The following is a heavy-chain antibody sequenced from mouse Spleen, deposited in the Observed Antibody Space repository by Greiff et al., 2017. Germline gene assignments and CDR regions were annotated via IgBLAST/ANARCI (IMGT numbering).Heavy chain of an antibody. Sequence: QVQLKETGPGLVAPSQSLSITCTVSGFSLTSYGVHWVRQPPGKGLEWLVVIWSDGSTNYNSALKSRPSISKDNSKSQVFLKMNSLQTDDTAMYYCARHPLLWGNYYAMDYWGQGTSVTVSS. CDR2: IWSDGST. V-gene: IGHV2-6-1*01. D-gene: IGHD1-1*02. CDR1: GFSLTSYG. J-gene: IGHJ4*01. CDR3: ARHPLLWGNYYAMDY.